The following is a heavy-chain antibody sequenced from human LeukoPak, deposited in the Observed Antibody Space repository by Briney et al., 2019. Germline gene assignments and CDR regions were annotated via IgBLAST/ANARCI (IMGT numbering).Heavy chain of an antibody. CDR3: ARHIAGGEDIVVVLAADDAFDI. D-gene: IGHD2-2*01. V-gene: IGHV5-51*01. CDR2: IYPGDSDT. Sequence: GESLKISCKGSGYSFTSYWIGWVRQMPGKGLEWMGIIYPGDSDTRYSPSFQGQVTISADKSISTAYLQWSSLKASDTAMYYCARHIAGGEDIVVVLAADDAFDIWGQGTMVTVSS. J-gene: IGHJ3*02. CDR1: GYSFTSYW.